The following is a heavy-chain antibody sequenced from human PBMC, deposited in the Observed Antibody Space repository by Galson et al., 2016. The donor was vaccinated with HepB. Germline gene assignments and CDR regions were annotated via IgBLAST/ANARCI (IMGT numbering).Heavy chain of an antibody. CDR1: GFTFDDYG. D-gene: IGHD3-10*01. CDR3: ARGVGYGSGSHFDY. CDR2: IWYDGSNK. Sequence: SLRLSCAASGFTFDDYGMDWVRQAPGKGLEWMAVIWYDGSNKYYADSVKGRFTISRDNSKNALYLQMNSLRAEDTAVYYCARGVGYGSGSHFDYWGQGTRVTVSS. J-gene: IGHJ4*02. V-gene: IGHV3-33*08.